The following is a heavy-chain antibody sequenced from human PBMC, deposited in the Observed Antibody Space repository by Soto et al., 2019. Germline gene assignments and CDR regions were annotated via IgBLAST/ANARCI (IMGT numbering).Heavy chain of an antibody. Sequence: SETLSLTCAVYCGSFSGYYWSWIRHPPGKGLEWIGEINHSGSTNYNPSLKSRVTISVDTSKNQFSLKRSSVTAADTAVYYCARGLLQQWLAHLDYSYYGMDVWGEGTPITVS. V-gene: IGHV4-34*01. CDR3: ARGLLQQWLAHLDYSYYGMDV. D-gene: IGHD6-19*01. CDR1: CGSFSGYY. CDR2: INHSGST. J-gene: IGHJ6*02.